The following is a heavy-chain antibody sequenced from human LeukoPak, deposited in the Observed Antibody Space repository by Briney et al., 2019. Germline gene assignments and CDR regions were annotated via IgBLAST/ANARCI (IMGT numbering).Heavy chain of an antibody. V-gene: IGHV4-34*01. D-gene: IGHD3-22*01. CDR3: ARGQRRGLNYYDSSGYYFDY. CDR1: GFSFRSYA. CDR2: INHSGST. Sequence: KTGGSLRLSCAASGFSFRSYAMSWIRQPPGKGLEWIGEINHSGSTNYNPSLKSRVTISVDTSKNQFSLKLSSVTAADTAVYYCARGQRRGLNYYDSSGYYFDYWGQGTLVTVSS. J-gene: IGHJ4*02.